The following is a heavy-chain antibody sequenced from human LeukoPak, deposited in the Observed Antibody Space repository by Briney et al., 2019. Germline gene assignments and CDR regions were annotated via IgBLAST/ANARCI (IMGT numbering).Heavy chain of an antibody. D-gene: IGHD3-9*01. CDR2: IYHSGST. J-gene: IGHJ4*02. Sequence: SETLSLTCTVSGGSISSGGYYWSWIRQPPGKGLEWIGYIYHSGSTYYNPSLKSRVTISVDRSKNQFSLKLSSVTAADTAVYYCARASDRYLRTSGNWGQGTLVTVSS. CDR3: ARASDRYLRTSGN. V-gene: IGHV4-30-2*01. CDR1: GGSISSGGYY.